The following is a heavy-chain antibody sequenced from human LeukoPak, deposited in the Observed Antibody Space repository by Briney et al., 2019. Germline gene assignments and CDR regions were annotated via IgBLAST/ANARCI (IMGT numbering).Heavy chain of an antibody. V-gene: IGHV3-33*01. CDR2: IWYDGSNK. CDR3: ARVEIVVVPAAPYYYGMDV. Sequence: GGSLRLSCAASGFTFSSYGMHWVRQAPGKGLEWVAVIWYDGSNKYYADSVKGRFTISRDNSKNTLYLQMNSLRAEDTAVYYCARVEIVVVPAAPYYYGMDVWGQGTTVTVSS. D-gene: IGHD2-2*01. J-gene: IGHJ6*02. CDR1: GFTFSSYG.